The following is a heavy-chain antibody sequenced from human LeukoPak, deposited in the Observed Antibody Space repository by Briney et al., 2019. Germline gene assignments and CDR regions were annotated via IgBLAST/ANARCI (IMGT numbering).Heavy chain of an antibody. Sequence: ASVKVSCKASGYTFTNYGISCVRQAPGQGFEWMGWISGYNGNTNYAQNLQGRVTMTTDTSTSTAYMELRSLRSDDTAVYYCARASVYYSDIWGQGTMVTVSS. CDR3: ARASVYYSDI. D-gene: IGHD2/OR15-2a*01. CDR1: GYTFTNYG. J-gene: IGHJ3*02. CDR2: ISGYNGNT. V-gene: IGHV1-18*01.